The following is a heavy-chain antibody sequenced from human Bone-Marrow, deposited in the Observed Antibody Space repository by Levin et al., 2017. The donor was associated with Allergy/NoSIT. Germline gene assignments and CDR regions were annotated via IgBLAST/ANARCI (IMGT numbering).Heavy chain of an antibody. J-gene: IGHJ6*02. CDR1: GFTFSSYA. CDR2: ISGSGGST. CDR3: ASGSNQPYYYYYGMDV. V-gene: IGHV3-23*01. D-gene: IGHD1-26*01. Sequence: QTGGSLRLSCAASGFTFSSYAMSWVRQAPGKGLEWVSGISGSGGSTYYADSVKGRFTISRDNSKNTLYLQMNSLRAEDTAVYYCASGSNQPYYYYYGMDVWGQGTTVTVSS.